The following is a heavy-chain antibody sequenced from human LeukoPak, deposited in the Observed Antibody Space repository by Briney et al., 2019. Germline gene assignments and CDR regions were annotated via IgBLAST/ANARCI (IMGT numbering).Heavy chain of an antibody. J-gene: IGHJ6*04. CDR3: AELGITMIGGV. CDR1: GFTFDDYA. Sequence: GGSLRLSCEASGFTFDDYAMHWVRQAPGKGLEWVSRISWNSAIIAYADSVKGRFTISRDNAKNSLYLQMNSLRAEDTAVYYCAELGITMIGGVWGKGTTVTISS. D-gene: IGHD3-10*02. V-gene: IGHV3-9*01. CDR2: ISWNSAII.